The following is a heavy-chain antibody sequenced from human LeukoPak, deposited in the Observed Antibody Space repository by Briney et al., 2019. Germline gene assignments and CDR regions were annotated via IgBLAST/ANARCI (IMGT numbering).Heavy chain of an antibody. J-gene: IGHJ4*02. D-gene: IGHD6-19*01. V-gene: IGHV3-64*01. CDR3: ARELRGYSGGWYGAMIRLDY. Sequence: SGGSLRLSCAASGFTFSSYAMHWVRQAPGKGLEYVSAISSNGGSTYYANSVKGRFTISRDNSKNTLYLQMGSLRAEDMAVYYCARELRGYSGGWYGAMIRLDYWGQGTLVTVSS. CDR2: ISSNGGST. CDR1: GFTFSSYA.